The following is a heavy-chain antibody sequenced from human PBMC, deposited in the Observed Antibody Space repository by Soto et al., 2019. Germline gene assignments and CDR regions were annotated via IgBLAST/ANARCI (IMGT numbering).Heavy chain of an antibody. CDR1: GFTFTTYG. J-gene: IGHJ4*02. CDR3: AKDFGRLLAATPDS. V-gene: IGHV3-30*18. CDR2: ISYDGGSK. Sequence: QVQLVESGGGVVQPGRSLRLSCAASGFTFTTYGMHWVRQAPGKGLEWVAFISYDGGSKYHSDYVRGRFTISRDTSKNTLYLQMNSLRPEDTAVYYCAKDFGRLLAATPDSWGQGTLVTVSS. D-gene: IGHD2-15*01.